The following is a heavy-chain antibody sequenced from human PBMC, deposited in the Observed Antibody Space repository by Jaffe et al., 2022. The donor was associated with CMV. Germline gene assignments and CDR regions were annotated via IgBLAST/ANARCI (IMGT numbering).Heavy chain of an antibody. CDR2: INPNSGGT. Sequence: QVQLVQSGAEVKKPGASVKVSCKASGYTFTGYYMHWVRQAPGQGLEWMGWINPNSGGTNYAQKFQGWVTMTRDTSISTAYMELSRLRSDDTAVYYCARELPHCSSTSCYESASSSWYSSAFDIWGQGTMVTVSS. J-gene: IGHJ3*02. V-gene: IGHV1-2*04. CDR3: ARELPHCSSTSCYESASSSWYSSAFDI. CDR1: GYTFTGYY. D-gene: IGHD2-2*01.